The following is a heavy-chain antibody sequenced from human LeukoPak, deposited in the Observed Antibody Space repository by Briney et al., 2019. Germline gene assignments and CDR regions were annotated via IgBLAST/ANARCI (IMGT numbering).Heavy chain of an antibody. CDR3: AKGEDGYKADY. Sequence: GGSLRLSCAASGFTFSNYVKNWVRQAPGKGLEWVSGFSGNDGSTDYADSVKGRFTVSRDNSKNTLYLQMNSLRAEDTAVYYCAKGEDGYKADYWGQGTLVTVSS. D-gene: IGHD5-24*01. V-gene: IGHV3-23*01. CDR1: GFTFSNYV. CDR2: FSGNDGST. J-gene: IGHJ4*02.